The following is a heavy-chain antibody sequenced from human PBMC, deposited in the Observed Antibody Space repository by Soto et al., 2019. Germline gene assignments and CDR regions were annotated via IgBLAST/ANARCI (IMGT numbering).Heavy chain of an antibody. CDR3: ARGWVRQLVSLWTSKSFDY. CDR2: VFYTGFT. D-gene: IGHD6-6*01. J-gene: IGHJ4*02. V-gene: IGHV4-39*07. Sequence: PSETLSLTCAVSGASIGGSYYYWAWLRQSPGKGPEWIGSVFYTGFTSYNPSLESRVSVSVDTSKKQLSLKLSSVTAADTAVYYCARGWVRQLVSLWTSKSFDYWRQGTLVTVSS. CDR1: GASIGGSYYY.